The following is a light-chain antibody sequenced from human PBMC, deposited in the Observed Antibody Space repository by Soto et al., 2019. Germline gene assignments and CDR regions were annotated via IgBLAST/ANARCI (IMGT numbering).Light chain of an antibody. CDR1: QTIFNF. V-gene: IGKV1-39*01. CDR2: AAS. Sequence: DIQMTQSPSSLSASVGDRITITCRASQTIFNFLNWYQQKPGKAPKLVIYAASNLQSGVPSRFSGSGSGTDFTLTISSLQPEDFATDFCQQCYSSNWAFGQGTKLVI. J-gene: IGKJ1*01. CDR3: QQCYSSNWA.